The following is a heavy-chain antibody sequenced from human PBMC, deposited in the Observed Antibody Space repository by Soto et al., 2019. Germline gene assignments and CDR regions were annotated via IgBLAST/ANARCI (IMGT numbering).Heavy chain of an antibody. J-gene: IGHJ5*02. Sequence: GESLKISCKGSGYSFTSYWIGWVRQMPGKGLEWMGIIYPGDSDTRYSPSFQGQVTISADKSIRTAYLQWSSLKASDTAMYYCARQGAAAFPYNWFDPWGQGTLVTVSS. CDR3: ARQGAAAFPYNWFDP. V-gene: IGHV5-51*01. D-gene: IGHD6-13*01. CDR2: IYPGDSDT. CDR1: GYSFTSYW.